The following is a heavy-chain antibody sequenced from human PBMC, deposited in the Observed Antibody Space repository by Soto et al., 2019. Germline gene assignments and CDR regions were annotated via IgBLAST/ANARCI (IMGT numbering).Heavy chain of an antibody. CDR1: GDSSNNYY. D-gene: IGHD6-13*01. CDR2: IYYTGST. Sequence: PSETLSLTCTVSGDSSNNYYWSWIRQPPGKTLEWIGYIYYTGSTTYNPSLESRVTMSVDASRNQFSLKLSSVNAADTAVYYCAKYRRTAAEGYTLDYWGRRTLVTVSS. V-gene: IGHV4-59*01. J-gene: IGHJ4*02. CDR3: AKYRRTAAEGYTLDY.